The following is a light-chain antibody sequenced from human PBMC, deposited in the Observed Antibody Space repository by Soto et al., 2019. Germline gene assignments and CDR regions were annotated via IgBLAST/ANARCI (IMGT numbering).Light chain of an antibody. CDR1: QSISSNY. CDR3: HQYFDTPRT. CDR2: DVS. J-gene: IGKJ1*01. V-gene: IGKV3-20*01. Sequence: EIVLTQSPGTLSLSPGERATLSCRASQSISSNYLAWYQQKPGQAPRLLIHDVSDRATGIPARFSGSGSEADFTLTISSLQAEDVAVYYCHQYFDTPRTFGQGTKVDIK.